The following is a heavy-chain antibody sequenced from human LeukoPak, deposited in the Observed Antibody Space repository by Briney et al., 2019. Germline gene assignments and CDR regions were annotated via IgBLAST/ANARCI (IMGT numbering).Heavy chain of an antibody. J-gene: IGHJ5*02. CDR2: ISNYFGVT. V-gene: IGHV1-18*04. Sequence: ASVNVSCKASGFRFTSFGVSWVRQAPGQGLEWMGWISNYFGVTHYAEKFEDRVTMTIDTSTATAYMELRSLRYDDTAIYYCARDSDYSGNGNGDWFDPWGQGTAVTVSS. D-gene: IGHD4-11*01. CDR3: ARDSDYSGNGNGDWFDP. CDR1: GFRFTSFG.